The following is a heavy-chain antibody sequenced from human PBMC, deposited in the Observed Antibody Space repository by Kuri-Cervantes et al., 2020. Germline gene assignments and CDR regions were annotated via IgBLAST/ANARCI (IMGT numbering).Heavy chain of an antibody. CDR3: ARSRGGRYYWCDP. Sequence: SQTLSLTCAVSGYAISSGYYWGWIRPPPGKGLEWIGSIYHSGNTYYNPSLKSRVTISVDTPKNQFSLNLSSVTAADTAVYYCARSRGGRYYWCDPWGQGTLVTVSS. J-gene: IGHJ5*02. CDR2: IYHSGNT. CDR1: GYAISSGYY. D-gene: IGHD1-1*01. V-gene: IGHV4-38-2*01.